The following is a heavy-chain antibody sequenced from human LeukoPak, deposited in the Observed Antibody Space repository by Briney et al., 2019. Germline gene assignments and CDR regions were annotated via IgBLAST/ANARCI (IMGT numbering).Heavy chain of an antibody. V-gene: IGHV3-9*01. J-gene: IGHJ4*02. CDR1: GFTFDDYT. CDR3: AKDHRRVTIGPYYFDY. Sequence: GRSLRLSCGASGFTFDDYTMHWVRQAPGKGLEWVSGISWNSGSIDYADSVKGRFTISRDNAKNSLYLQMNSLRAEDTALYYCAKDHRRVTIGPYYFDYWGQGTLVTVSS. D-gene: IGHD4-17*01. CDR2: ISWNSGSI.